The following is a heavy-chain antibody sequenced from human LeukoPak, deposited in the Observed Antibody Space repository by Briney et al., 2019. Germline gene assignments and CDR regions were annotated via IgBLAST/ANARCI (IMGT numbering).Heavy chain of an antibody. J-gene: IGHJ4*02. D-gene: IGHD2-15*01. CDR2: ISGSGGST. CDR3: AKDPRGDCSGGSCHYLHY. Sequence: GGSLRLSCAVPGFTFSSYAMSWVRQAPGKGLEWVSAISGSGGSTYYADSVKGRFTISRDNSKNTLYLQMNSLRADDTAVYYCAKDPRGDCSGGSCHYLHYWGQGTLVTVSS. V-gene: IGHV3-23*01. CDR1: GFTFSSYA.